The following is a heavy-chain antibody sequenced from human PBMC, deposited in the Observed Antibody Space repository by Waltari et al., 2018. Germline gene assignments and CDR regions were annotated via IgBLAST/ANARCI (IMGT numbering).Heavy chain of an antibody. J-gene: IGHJ5*02. D-gene: IGHD2-15*01. CDR1: GGSISSYY. CDR3: ARVQRYCSGGSCYPWFDP. Sequence: QVQLQESGPGLVKPSETLSLTCPVSGGSISSYYWSWIQQPAGKGLEWIGRIYTSGSTNYNPSLKSRVTMSVDTSKNQFSLKLSSVTAADTAVYYCARVQRYCSGGSCYPWFDPWGQGTLVTVSS. CDR2: IYTSGST. V-gene: IGHV4-4*07.